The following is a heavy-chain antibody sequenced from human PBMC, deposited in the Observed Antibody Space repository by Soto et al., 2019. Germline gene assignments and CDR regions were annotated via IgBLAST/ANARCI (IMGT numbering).Heavy chain of an antibody. V-gene: IGHV3-30*18. D-gene: IGHD2-2*01. CDR2: ISYDGSNK. CDR1: GFTFSSYG. Sequence: GGSLRLSXAASGFTFSSYGMHWVRQAPGKGLEWVAVISYDGSNKYYADSVKGRFTISRDNSKNTLYLQMNSLRAEDTAVYYCAKEKDIVVVSAGWFDPWGQGTLVTVSS. J-gene: IGHJ5*02. CDR3: AKEKDIVVVSAGWFDP.